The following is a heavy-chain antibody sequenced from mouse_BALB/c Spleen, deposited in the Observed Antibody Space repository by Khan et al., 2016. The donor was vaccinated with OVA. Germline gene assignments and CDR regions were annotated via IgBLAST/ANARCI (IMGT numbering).Heavy chain of an antibody. CDR3: ARDYWFAY. J-gene: IGHJ3*01. Sequence: DVKLVESGGGLVKPGGSLKLSCAASGFTFSNYAMSWVRQTPEKRLEWVASISSGGSTYYPDSVKGRVTLSSDNARNILYLQMSSLRSEDTAIYYCARDYWFAYWGQGTLVTVSA. V-gene: IGHV5-6-5*01. CDR2: ISSGGST. CDR1: GFTFSNYA.